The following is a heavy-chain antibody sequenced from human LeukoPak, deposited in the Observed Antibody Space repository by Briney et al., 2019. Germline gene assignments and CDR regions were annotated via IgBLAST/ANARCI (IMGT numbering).Heavy chain of an antibody. V-gene: IGHV1-69*05. CDR1: GGTFSSYA. J-gene: IGHJ6*02. CDR3: ARDGPSYYDFWSGSDYYYYYGMDV. D-gene: IGHD3-3*01. Sequence: GASVKVSCKASGGTFSSYAISWVRQAPGQGLEWMGGIIPIFGTANYAQKLQGRVTMTTDTSTSTAYMELRSLRSDDTAVYYCARDGPSYYDFWSGSDYYYYYGMDVWGQGTTVTVSS. CDR2: IIPIFGTA.